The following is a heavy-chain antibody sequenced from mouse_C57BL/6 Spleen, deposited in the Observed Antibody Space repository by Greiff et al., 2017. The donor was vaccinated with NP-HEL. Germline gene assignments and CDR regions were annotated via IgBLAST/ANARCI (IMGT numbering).Heavy chain of an antibody. V-gene: IGHV1-82*01. Sequence: QVQLQQSGPELVKPGASVKISCKASGYAFSSSWMNWVKQRPGKGLEWIGRIYPGDGDTNYNGKFKGKATLTADKSSSTAYMQLSSLTSEDSAVYFCARGGVYGYDDYYAMDYWGQGTSVTVSS. CDR2: IYPGDGDT. CDR3: ARGGVYGYDDYYAMDY. J-gene: IGHJ4*01. D-gene: IGHD2-2*01. CDR1: GYAFSSSW.